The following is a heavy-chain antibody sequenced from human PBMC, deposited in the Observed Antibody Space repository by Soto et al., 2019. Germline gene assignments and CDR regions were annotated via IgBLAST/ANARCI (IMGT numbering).Heavy chain of an antibody. CDR2: ISAYNGNT. Sequence: GASVKVSCKASGYTFTSYGISWVRQAPGQGLEWMGWISAYNGNTNYAQKFQGRVTITADESTSTAYMELSSLRSEDTAVYYCARGSDYYDSSGYYQDAFDIWGQGTMVTVSS. D-gene: IGHD3-22*01. CDR1: GYTFTSYG. V-gene: IGHV1-18*04. CDR3: ARGSDYYDSSGYYQDAFDI. J-gene: IGHJ3*02.